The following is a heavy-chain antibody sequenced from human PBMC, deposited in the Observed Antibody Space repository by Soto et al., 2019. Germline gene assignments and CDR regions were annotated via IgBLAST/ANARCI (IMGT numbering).Heavy chain of an antibody. V-gene: IGHV3-30-3*01. Sequence: GSLRLSCAASGFTFSAYAMCWVRQAPGKGLQWVAFISYDGGNKFYADSVKGRVTISRDNSKNSLYLQVNSLRTEDTAVYYCVRHFYDTTGEIWGQGTMVTVSS. D-gene: IGHD3-22*01. CDR2: ISYDGGNK. CDR3: VRHFYDTTGEI. J-gene: IGHJ3*02. CDR1: GFTFSAYA.